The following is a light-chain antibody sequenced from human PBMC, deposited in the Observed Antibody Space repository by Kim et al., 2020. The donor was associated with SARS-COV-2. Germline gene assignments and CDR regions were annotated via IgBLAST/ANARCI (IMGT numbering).Light chain of an antibody. CDR2: AAS. J-gene: IGKJ2*01. CDR3: QQYYNYPYT. Sequence: SASTGDRVTITCRASQGISSYLAWYQQKPGKAPQLLIYAASTLQSGVPSRFSGSGSETDFTLTISCLQSEDFATYYCQQYYNYPYTFGQGTKLEI. CDR1: QGISSY. V-gene: IGKV1-8*01.